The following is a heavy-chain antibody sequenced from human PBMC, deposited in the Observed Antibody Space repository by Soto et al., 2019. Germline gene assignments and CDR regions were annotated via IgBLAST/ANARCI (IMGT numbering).Heavy chain of an antibody. D-gene: IGHD3-3*01. J-gene: IGHJ4*02. CDR2: ISTYNGNT. V-gene: IGHV1-18*01. Sequence: QVQLVQSGAEVKRPGASVKVSCKASGYTFRNYGITWVRQAPGQGLEWLAWISTYNGNTNYAQDLQGRVTMTTATSTSTAYMELRSLTSEDTAMYYCARDLVSGSDFWRAYNGGYFDYWGQGTLVTVSS. CDR3: ARDLVSGSDFWRAYNGGYFDY. CDR1: GYTFRNYG.